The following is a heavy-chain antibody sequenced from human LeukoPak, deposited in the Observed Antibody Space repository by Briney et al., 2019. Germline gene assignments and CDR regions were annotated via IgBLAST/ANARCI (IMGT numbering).Heavy chain of an antibody. Sequence: SETLSLTCTVSGGSISSYYWSWIRQPPGEGLEWIGYIYYSGSTNYNPSLKSRVTISVDTSKNQFSLKLSSVTAADTAVYYCARGIYDYVWGSYLDYWGQGTLVTVSS. CDR2: IYYSGST. CDR3: ARGIYDYVWGSYLDY. V-gene: IGHV4-59*01. J-gene: IGHJ4*02. CDR1: GGSISSYY. D-gene: IGHD3-16*01.